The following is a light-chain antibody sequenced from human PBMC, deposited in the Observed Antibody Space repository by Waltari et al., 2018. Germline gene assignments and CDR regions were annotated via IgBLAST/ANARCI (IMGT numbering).Light chain of an antibody. CDR1: QGISSY. Sequence: DIQMTQSPSSLSASVGDTVTITCRASQGISSYLNWFQQKPGKAPKLLIYAASSLESGVPSRFSGSGSGTEFTLTINSLQPEDFAAYYCLQHNTYPYSSGQGTKVAIK. CDR3: LQHNTYPYS. CDR2: AAS. V-gene: IGKV1-17*01. J-gene: IGKJ2*03.